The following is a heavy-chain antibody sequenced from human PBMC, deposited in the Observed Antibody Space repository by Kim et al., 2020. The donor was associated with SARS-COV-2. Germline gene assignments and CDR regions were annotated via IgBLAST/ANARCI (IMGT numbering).Heavy chain of an antibody. D-gene: IGHD6-13*01. CDR2: INTNTGNP. CDR1: GYTFTSYA. V-gene: IGHV7-4-1*02. Sequence: ASVKVSCKASGYTFTSYAMNWVRQAPGQGLEWMGWINTNTGNPTYAQGFTGRFVFSLDTSVSTAYLQISSLKAEDTAVYYCARDETGIAAAGFDYWGQGTLVTVSS. CDR3: ARDETGIAAAGFDY. J-gene: IGHJ4*02.